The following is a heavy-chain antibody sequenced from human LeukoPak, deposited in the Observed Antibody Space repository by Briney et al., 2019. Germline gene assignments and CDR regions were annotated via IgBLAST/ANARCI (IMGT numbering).Heavy chain of an antibody. CDR2: IYYSGST. CDR1: GGSISSGDYY. Sequence: SQTLSLTCTVSGGSISSGDYYWSWIRQPPGKGLEWIGYIYYSGSTYYNPSLKSRVTISVDTSKNQFSLKLSSVTAADTAVYYCARVGTVVVPAAIDYWGQGTLVTVSS. CDR3: ARVGTVVVPAAIDY. J-gene: IGHJ4*02. V-gene: IGHV4-30-4*08. D-gene: IGHD2-2*02.